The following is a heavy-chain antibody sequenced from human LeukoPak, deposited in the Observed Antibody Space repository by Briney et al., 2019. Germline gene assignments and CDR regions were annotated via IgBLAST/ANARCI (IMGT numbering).Heavy chain of an antibody. J-gene: IGHJ1*01. V-gene: IGHV4-59*08. CDR1: GGSISSYY. CDR3: ATSSGWLYFQH. CDR2: IYYSGST. Sequence: SETLSLTCTVSGGSISSYYWSWIRQPPGKGLEWIGYIYYSGSTNYNPSLESRVTISVDTSKNQFSLKLSSVTAADTAVYYCATSSGWLYFQHWGQGTLVTVSS. D-gene: IGHD6-19*01.